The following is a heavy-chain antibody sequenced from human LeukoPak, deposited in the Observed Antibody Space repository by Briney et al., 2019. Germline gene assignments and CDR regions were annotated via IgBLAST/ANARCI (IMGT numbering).Heavy chain of an antibody. V-gene: IGHV1-69*05. Sequence: GASVKVSCKASGGTFSSYAISWVRQAPGQGLEWMGGIIPIFGTANYAQKFQGRVTMTRDTSISTAYMELSRLRSDDTAVYYCARDGRFGELFDFDYWGQGTLVTVSS. CDR1: GGTFSSYA. J-gene: IGHJ4*02. CDR3: ARDGRFGELFDFDY. CDR2: IIPIFGTA. D-gene: IGHD3-10*01.